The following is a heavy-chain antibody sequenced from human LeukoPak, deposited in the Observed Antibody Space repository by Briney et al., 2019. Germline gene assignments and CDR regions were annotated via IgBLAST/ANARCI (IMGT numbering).Heavy chain of an antibody. Sequence: GGSLRLSCAASGFTFSSYAMSWVRQVPGKGLEWVSAISGSGGSTYYADSVKGRFTISRDNSKNTLYLQMNSLRAEDTAVYYCAKHGYSSGWYRAWDYWGQGTLVTVSS. CDR2: ISGSGGST. D-gene: IGHD6-19*01. CDR1: GFTFSSYA. J-gene: IGHJ4*02. V-gene: IGHV3-23*01. CDR3: AKHGYSSGWYRAWDY.